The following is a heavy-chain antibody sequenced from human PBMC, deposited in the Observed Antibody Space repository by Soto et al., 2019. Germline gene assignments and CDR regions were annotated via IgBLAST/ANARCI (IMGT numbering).Heavy chain of an antibody. CDR1: GGSVSSGSYY. J-gene: IGHJ4*02. D-gene: IGHD2-2*01. CDR2: IHHSGTT. Sequence: XETLSLTCTVSGGSVSSGSYYWSWIRQPPGQGLEWIGYIHHSGTTNYNPSLKSRVTISVDTSKNQFSLKLSSVTAADTAMFYCARGGGYCSGTSCYTYFFDYWGQGSLVTVSS. V-gene: IGHV4-61*01. CDR3: ARGGGYCSGTSCYTYFFDY.